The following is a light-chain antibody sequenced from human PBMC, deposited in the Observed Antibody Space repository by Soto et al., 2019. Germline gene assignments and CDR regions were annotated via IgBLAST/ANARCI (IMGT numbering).Light chain of an antibody. CDR2: GAS. Sequence: EIVLTQSPGTLSLSPGERATLSCRTSQSVSNNYLAWYQQKPGQAPRLLIYGASSRATGVPDRFSGTGSGTEFTLTISSLQSEDFALYYCLQDFNYPWTFGQGTKVDIK. V-gene: IGKV3-20*01. CDR1: QSVSNNY. J-gene: IGKJ1*01. CDR3: LQDFNYPWT.